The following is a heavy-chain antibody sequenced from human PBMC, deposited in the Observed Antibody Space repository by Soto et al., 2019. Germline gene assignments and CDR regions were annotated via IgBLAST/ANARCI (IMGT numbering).Heavy chain of an antibody. V-gene: IGHV1-46*01. D-gene: IGHD3-22*01. CDR2: INPYGGAT. CDR3: ARDQSHSSAYWWLDY. Sequence: ASVKVSCKASGGTFSSYAISWVRQAPGQGLEWMGIINPYGGATTYAEKFQGRVTMTRDTSTATDYMELSSLRSEDTAMYYCARDQSHSSAYWWLDYWGQGTQVTVSS. J-gene: IGHJ4*02. CDR1: GGTFSSYA.